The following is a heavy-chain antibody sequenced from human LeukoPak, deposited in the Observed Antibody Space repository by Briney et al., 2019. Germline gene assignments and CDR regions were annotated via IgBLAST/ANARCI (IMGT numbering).Heavy chain of an antibody. Sequence: PGGSLRLSSAASGFTFSSYAMSWVRQAPGKGLEWVSGISGSGGSTYYADSVKGRFTISRDDSKNTLYLQMNSLRGEDTAVYYCAKAVSGSYSFDYWGQGTLVTVSS. J-gene: IGHJ4*02. D-gene: IGHD1-26*01. V-gene: IGHV3-23*01. CDR3: AKAVSGSYSFDY. CDR1: GFTFSSYA. CDR2: ISGSGGST.